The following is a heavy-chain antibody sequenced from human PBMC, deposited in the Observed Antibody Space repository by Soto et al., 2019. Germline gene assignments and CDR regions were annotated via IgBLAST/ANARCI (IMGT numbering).Heavy chain of an antibody. CDR1: GFTFSSYA. Sequence: EVQLLESGGGLVQPGGSLRLSCAASGFTFSSYALSWVRQAPGKGLEWVSAISDSGGRTYYADSVKGRFTISRDNSKNTLYLQMNSLRAEDTAVYYCAKEPAAVGYFDYWGQGTLVTVSS. J-gene: IGHJ4*02. CDR2: ISDSGGRT. V-gene: IGHV3-23*01. CDR3: AKEPAAVGYFDY. D-gene: IGHD6-25*01.